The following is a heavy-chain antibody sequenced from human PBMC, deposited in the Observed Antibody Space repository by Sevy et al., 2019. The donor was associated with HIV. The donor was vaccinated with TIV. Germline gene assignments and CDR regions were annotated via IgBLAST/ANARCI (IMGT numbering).Heavy chain of an antibody. CDR1: GFTFSSYG. Sequence: GGSLRLSCAVSGFTFSSYGMHWVRQAPGKGLEWVAVVSYDRSHKYYGESVKGRFTISRDNSKNTVSLQMNSLRDEDTAVYYCAKGSRATGSAFDVWGQGTIVTVSS. J-gene: IGHJ3*01. D-gene: IGHD2-15*01. CDR3: AKGSRATGSAFDV. V-gene: IGHV3-30*18. CDR2: VSYDRSHK.